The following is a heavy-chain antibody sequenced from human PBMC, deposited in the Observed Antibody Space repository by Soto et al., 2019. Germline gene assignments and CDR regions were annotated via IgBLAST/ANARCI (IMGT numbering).Heavy chain of an antibody. CDR3: AKGLNGGARGHYDILTGPERYYYYMDV. J-gene: IGHJ6*03. CDR1: GYTFTSYY. V-gene: IGHV1-46*03. CDR2: INPSGGST. Sequence: ASVKVSCKASGYTFTSYYMHWVRQAPGQGLEWMGIINPSGGSTSYAQKFQGRVTMTRDTSTSTVYMELSSLRSEDTAVYYCAKGLNGGARGHYDILTGPERYYYYMDVWGKGTTVTVSS. D-gene: IGHD3-9*01.